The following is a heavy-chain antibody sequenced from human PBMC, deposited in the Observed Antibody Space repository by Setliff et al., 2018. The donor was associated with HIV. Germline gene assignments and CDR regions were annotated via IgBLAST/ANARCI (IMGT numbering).Heavy chain of an antibody. V-gene: IGHV3-7*01. D-gene: IGHD2-15*01. Sequence: GGPLRPSCAAPGSSFNNYWIVWVRQAPGKGMEWVANINQDGSHKYYVDSVKGRFTISRDNAKNSLYLQMNSLRAEDTAVYYCARDPYCSGGSCYYFDYWGQGTLVTVSS. CDR1: GSSFNNYW. CDR3: ARDPYCSGGSCYYFDY. CDR2: INQDGSHK. J-gene: IGHJ4*02.